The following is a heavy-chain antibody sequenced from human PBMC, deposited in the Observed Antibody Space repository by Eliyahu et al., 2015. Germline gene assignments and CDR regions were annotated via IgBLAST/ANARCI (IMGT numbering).Heavy chain of an antibody. Sequence: ESGGGLVQPGGSLRLSCLTSGLKFTTYGMXWVRQTPDKXLECISSXNTRGAPWXAESVKGRFTISTDTSTNIVYLQMNNLRVDDTAIYFCSAGFPPDFWGQGTVVTVSS. J-gene: IGHJ4*02. CDR2: XNTRGAP. D-gene: IGHD3-10*01. CDR3: SAGFPPDF. CDR1: GLKFTTYG. V-gene: IGHV3-48*04.